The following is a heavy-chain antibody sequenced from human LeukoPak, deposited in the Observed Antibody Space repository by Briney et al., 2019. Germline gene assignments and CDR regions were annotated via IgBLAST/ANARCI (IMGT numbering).Heavy chain of an antibody. CDR2: ISGSGGST. CDR1: GFTFSSYA. CDR3: ARKGGDDGDLDY. Sequence: PGGSLRLSCAASGFTFSSYAMSWVRQAPGKGLEWVSAISGSGGSTYYADSVKGRFTISRDNSKNTLYLQMNSLRAEDTAIYYCARKGGDDGDLDYWGQGTLATVSS. V-gene: IGHV3-23*01. D-gene: IGHD4-17*01. J-gene: IGHJ4*02.